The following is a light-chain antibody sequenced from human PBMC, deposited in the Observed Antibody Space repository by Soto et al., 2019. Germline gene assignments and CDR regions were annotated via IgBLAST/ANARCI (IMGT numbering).Light chain of an antibody. CDR3: QQSYDHPLT. CDR2: AAS. J-gene: IGKJ5*01. Sequence: DIQMTQSPSSLSASVGDRVSITCRASQNIRSKLNWFQQKPGEAPNLLIFAASSLHSGVPSRFSGSGSGTDFILTISSLQLEDFATYYCQQSYDHPLTFGQGTRLEIK. V-gene: IGKV1-39*01. CDR1: QNIRSK.